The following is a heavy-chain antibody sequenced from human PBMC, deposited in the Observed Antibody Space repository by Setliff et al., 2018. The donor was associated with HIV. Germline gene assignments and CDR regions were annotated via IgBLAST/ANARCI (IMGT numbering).Heavy chain of an antibody. V-gene: IGHV5-51*01. D-gene: IGHD4-17*01. CDR3: VRATTVLYMDV. CDR2: IYPGDSDI. CDR1: GYSFNKYW. Sequence: GESQKISCKGSGYSFNKYWIGWVRQMPGKGLEGMGIIYPGDSDIQYSPSLQGQVTTSADETTSTAFLQWSSPTASDTAMYYFVRATTVLYMDVWGKGTTVTVSS. J-gene: IGHJ6*03.